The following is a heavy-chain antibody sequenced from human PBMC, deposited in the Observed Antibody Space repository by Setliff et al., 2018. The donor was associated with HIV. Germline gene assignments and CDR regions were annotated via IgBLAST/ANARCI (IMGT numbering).Heavy chain of an antibody. CDR2: IYYSGST. V-gene: IGHV4-39*07. D-gene: IGHD3-10*01. J-gene: IGHJ4*02. CDR3: ARLKSGSLGGYVDY. CDR1: GGSISSSRYY. Sequence: SETLSLTCTVSGGSISSSRYYWGWIRQPPGKGLEWIGSIYYSGSTYYNPSLKSRVTISVDTSKNQFSLNLSSVTAADTAVYYCARLKSGSLGGYVDYWGQGTLVTVSS.